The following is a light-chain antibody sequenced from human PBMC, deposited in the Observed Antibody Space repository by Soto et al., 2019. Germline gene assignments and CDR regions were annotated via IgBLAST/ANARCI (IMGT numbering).Light chain of an antibody. V-gene: IGLV2-8*01. Sequence: QSALTQPPSASGSPGQSVTISCTGASSDVGAYNFVSWYQQHPGKAPKLMIYDVTERPSGVPDRFSGSKSGNTASLTVSGLQGEEEAHYYCPSYGGSIPVVFGGGTQLTVL. J-gene: IGLJ2*01. CDR1: SSDVGAYNF. CDR3: PSYGGSIPVV. CDR2: DVT.